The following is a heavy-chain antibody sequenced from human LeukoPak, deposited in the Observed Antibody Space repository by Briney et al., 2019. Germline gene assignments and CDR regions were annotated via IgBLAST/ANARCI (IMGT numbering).Heavy chain of an antibody. J-gene: IGHJ4*02. V-gene: IGHV4-61*01. Sequence: SETLSLTCTVSGGSISSSSYYWNWIRQPPGKGLEWIGYSFYSGSSNYNPSLKSRVTISVDTSKNQFSLKLSSVTAVDTAVYYCARGQGVAAPAFDYWGQGTLVTVSS. CDR1: GGSISSSSYY. D-gene: IGHD2-15*01. CDR2: SFYSGSS. CDR3: ARGQGVAAPAFDY.